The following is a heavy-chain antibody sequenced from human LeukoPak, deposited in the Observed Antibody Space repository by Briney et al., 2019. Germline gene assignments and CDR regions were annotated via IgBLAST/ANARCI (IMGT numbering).Heavy chain of an antibody. CDR2: IIPIFGTA. CDR1: GGTFSSYA. CDR3: ACTRMVRGVIITNYYYGMDV. V-gene: IGHV1-69*01. J-gene: IGHJ6*04. Sequence: ASVKASCKASGGTFSSYAISWVRQAPGQGLEWMGGIIPIFGTANYAQKFQGRVTITADESTSTAYMELSSLRSEDTAVYYCACTRMVRGVIITNYYYGMDVWGKGTTVTVSS. D-gene: IGHD3-10*01.